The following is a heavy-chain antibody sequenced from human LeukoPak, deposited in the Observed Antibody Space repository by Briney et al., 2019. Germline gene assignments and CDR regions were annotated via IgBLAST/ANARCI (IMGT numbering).Heavy chain of an antibody. CDR3: ARGNCSSSSCPLGGFGNFDY. V-gene: IGHV4-34*01. J-gene: IGHJ4*02. Sequence: MPSETLSLTCAVYGGSFSGYYWSWIRQPPGKGLEWIGEINHSGSTNYNPSLKSRVTISVDTSKNQFSLKLSSVTAADTAVYYCARGNCSSSSCPLGGFGNFDYWGQGTLVTVSS. D-gene: IGHD2-2*01. CDR2: INHSGST. CDR1: GGSFSGYY.